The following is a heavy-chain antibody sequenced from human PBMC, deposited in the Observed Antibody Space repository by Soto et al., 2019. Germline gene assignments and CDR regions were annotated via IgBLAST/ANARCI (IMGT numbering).Heavy chain of an antibody. D-gene: IGHD2-2*01. V-gene: IGHV3-23*01. J-gene: IGHJ4*01. CDR1: GFTFNTHA. CDR3: ARDHVEFCSSTSCFGAFDY. Sequence: HPGGSLRLSCAASGFTFNTHAMAWVRQTPGKGLEWVSVISGSSASIYYADSVKGRFSISRDYSKDTVYLQMHNLGPDDTAVYYCARDHVEFCSSTSCFGAFDYCRHRTPFTISS. CDR2: ISGSSASI.